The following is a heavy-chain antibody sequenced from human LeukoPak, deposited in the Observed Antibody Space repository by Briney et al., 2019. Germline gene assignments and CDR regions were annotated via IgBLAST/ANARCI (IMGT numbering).Heavy chain of an antibody. CDR3: ARATLSDYYFNY. V-gene: IGHV1-46*01. Sequence: GASVKVSCKASGYTFTSYYMHWVRQAPGQGLEWVGIINPSGGSTSYAQKFQGRVTMTRDTPTNTVYMELSSLRSEDTAVYFCARATLSDYYFNYWGQGTLVTVSS. J-gene: IGHJ4*02. CDR1: GYTFTSYY. CDR2: INPSGGST.